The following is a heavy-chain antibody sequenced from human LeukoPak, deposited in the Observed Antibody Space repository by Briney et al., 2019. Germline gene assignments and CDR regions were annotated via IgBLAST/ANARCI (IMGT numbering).Heavy chain of an antibody. Sequence: GRSLRLSCAASGFTFSSYGMHWVRQAPGKGLEWVAVIWHDGSNKYYADSVKGRFTISRDNSKNTLYLQMNSLRAEDTAVYYCASAVDSSGYRFFIDAFDIWGQGTMVTVSS. J-gene: IGHJ3*02. CDR1: GFTFSSYG. CDR3: ASAVDSSGYRFFIDAFDI. CDR2: IWHDGSNK. V-gene: IGHV3-33*01. D-gene: IGHD3-22*01.